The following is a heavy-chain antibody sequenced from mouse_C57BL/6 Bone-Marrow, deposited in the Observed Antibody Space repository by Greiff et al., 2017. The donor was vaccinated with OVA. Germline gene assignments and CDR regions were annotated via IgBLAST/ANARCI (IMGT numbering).Heavy chain of an antibody. CDR1: GYTFTSYW. CDR2: IHPNSGST. J-gene: IGHJ4*01. Sequence: QVQLQQPEAELVKPGASVKLSCKASGYTFTSYWMHWVKQRPGQGLEWIGMIHPNSGSTNYNEKFKSKATLTVDKSSSTAYMQLSSLTSEDSAVYYCARTDGGYAMDYWGQGTSVTVSS. V-gene: IGHV1-64*01. CDR3: ARTDGGYAMDY.